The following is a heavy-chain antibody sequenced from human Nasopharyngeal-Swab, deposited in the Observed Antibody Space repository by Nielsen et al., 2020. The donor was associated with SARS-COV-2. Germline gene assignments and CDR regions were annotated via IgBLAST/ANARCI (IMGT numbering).Heavy chain of an antibody. Sequence: VCQAPGKGLEWVANINPDGSVKFYVDSVKGRFTISRDNVYNSVYLQMSSLTAEDTAVYYCASAIAAAGSSWGQGTLVTVSS. J-gene: IGHJ5*02. CDR3: ASAIAAAGSS. CDR2: INPDGSVK. D-gene: IGHD6-13*01. V-gene: IGHV3-7*05.